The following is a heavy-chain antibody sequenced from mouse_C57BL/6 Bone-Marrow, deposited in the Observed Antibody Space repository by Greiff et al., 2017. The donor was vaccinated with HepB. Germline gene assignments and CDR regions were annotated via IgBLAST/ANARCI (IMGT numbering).Heavy chain of an antibody. V-gene: IGHV1-55*01. D-gene: IGHD2-5*01. J-gene: IGHJ2*01. CDR3: ARGPYSNYDY. Sequence: QVQLQQSGPELVKPGASVKISCKASGYTFTSYWITWVKQRPGQGLEWIGDIYPGSGSTNYNEKFKSKATLTVDTSPSTAYMQLSSLTSEDSAVYYCARGPYSNYDYWGQGTTLTVSS. CDR2: IYPGSGST. CDR1: GYTFTSYW.